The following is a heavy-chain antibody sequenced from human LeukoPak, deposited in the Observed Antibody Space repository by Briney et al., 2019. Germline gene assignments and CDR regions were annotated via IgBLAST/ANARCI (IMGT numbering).Heavy chain of an antibody. J-gene: IGHJ5*02. D-gene: IGHD2-8*01. CDR1: GGSISSYY. CDR2: IYYSGST. Sequence: SETLSLTCTVSGGSISSYYWSWIRQPPGKGLEWIGYIYYSGSTNYNPSLKSRVTISVDTSKNQFSLKLSSVTAADTAVYYCARDLEGYCTNGVCQANWFDPWGQGTLVTVSS. V-gene: IGHV4-59*12. CDR3: ARDLEGYCTNGVCQANWFDP.